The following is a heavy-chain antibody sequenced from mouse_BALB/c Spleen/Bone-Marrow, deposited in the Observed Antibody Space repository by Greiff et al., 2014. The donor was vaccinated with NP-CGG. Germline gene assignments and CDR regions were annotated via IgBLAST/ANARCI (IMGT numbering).Heavy chain of an antibody. D-gene: IGHD2-3*01. J-gene: IGHJ2*01. CDR3: TRTYEYFDY. CDR1: GFIFNRSL. Sequence: QVQLKQSGAELVRPGASVKVSCKASGFIFNRSLVNWGKQRPGEGLEWIGNIYPSDNYTNYKQKFKDKATMTVDKSSSTAYMQLSSPTSEDSAVYYCTRTYEYFDYWGQGTTLTVSS. CDR2: IYPSDNYT. V-gene: IGHV1S126*01.